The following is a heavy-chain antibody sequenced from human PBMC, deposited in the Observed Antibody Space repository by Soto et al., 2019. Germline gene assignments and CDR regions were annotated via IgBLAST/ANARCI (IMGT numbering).Heavy chain of an antibody. V-gene: IGHV1-69*01. CDR3: ATFGGLETT. CDR1: GGTFSNLP. J-gene: IGHJ5*02. D-gene: IGHD1-1*01. CDR2: IVPISATA. Sequence: QVQLVQSGAEVRKPGSSVKVSCKASGGTFSNLPINLVRQAPGQGLEWMGVIVPISATANYAQKFQVRVTITADESTNTAYMGLSSLRSGDTAVYYCATFGGLETTWGQGPLVTVSS.